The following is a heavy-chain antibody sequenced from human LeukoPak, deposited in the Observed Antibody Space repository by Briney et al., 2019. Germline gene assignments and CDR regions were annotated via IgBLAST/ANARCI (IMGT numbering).Heavy chain of an antibody. CDR2: ISYDGSNK. J-gene: IGHJ4*02. D-gene: IGHD3-22*01. V-gene: IGHV3-30-3*01. CDR3: AREDDSSGYYFDY. CDR1: GFTFSSYA. Sequence: GGSLRLSCAASGFTFSSYAMHWVRQAPGKGLEWVAVISYDGSNKYYADSVKGRFTISRGNSKNTLYLQMNSLRAEDTAVYYCAREDDSSGYYFDYWGQGTLVTVSS.